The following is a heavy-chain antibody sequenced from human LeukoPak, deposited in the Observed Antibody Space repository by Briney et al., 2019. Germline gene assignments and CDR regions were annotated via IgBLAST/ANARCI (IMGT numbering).Heavy chain of an antibody. D-gene: IGHD1-7*01. Sequence: ASVKVSCKASGYTFTSYGISWVRQAPGQGLEWMGWISAYNGNTNYAQKLQGRVTMTTDTSTSTAYMELRSLRSEATAVYYCAREVTGTTFGIFDYWGQGTLVTVSS. CDR1: GYTFTSYG. V-gene: IGHV1-18*01. CDR3: AREVTGTTFGIFDY. J-gene: IGHJ4*02. CDR2: ISAYNGNT.